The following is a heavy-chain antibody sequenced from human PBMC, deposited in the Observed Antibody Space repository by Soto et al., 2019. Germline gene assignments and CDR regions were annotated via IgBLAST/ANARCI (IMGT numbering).Heavy chain of an antibody. V-gene: IGHV1-2*02. Sequence: SVKVSCEASGYSFTGYYMHWVRQAPGQGLEWMGWINPNSGGTNYAQKFQGRVTMTRDTSISTAYMELSRLRSDDTAVYYCARVYYYDSSGPNDAFDIWGQGPMVTVSS. CDR2: INPNSGGT. D-gene: IGHD3-22*01. CDR3: ARVYYYDSSGPNDAFDI. J-gene: IGHJ3*02. CDR1: GYSFTGYY.